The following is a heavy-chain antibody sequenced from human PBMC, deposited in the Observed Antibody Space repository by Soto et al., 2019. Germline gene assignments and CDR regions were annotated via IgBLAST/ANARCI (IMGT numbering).Heavy chain of an antibody. Sequence: PSETLSLTCTVSGGSISSSSYYWGWIRQPPGKGLEWIGSIYYSGSTYYNPSLKSRVTISVDTSKNQLSLKLSSVTAADTAVYYCARRRDGYNYLDYWGQGTLVTVSS. CDR3: ARRRDGYNYLDY. J-gene: IGHJ4*02. V-gene: IGHV4-39*01. CDR1: GGSISSSSYY. D-gene: IGHD5-12*01. CDR2: IYYSGST.